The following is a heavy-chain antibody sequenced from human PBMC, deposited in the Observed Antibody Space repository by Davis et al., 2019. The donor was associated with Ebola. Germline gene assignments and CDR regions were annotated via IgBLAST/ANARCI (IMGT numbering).Heavy chain of an antibody. V-gene: IGHV1-69*13. D-gene: IGHD6-6*01. CDR3: ARGIATRPAYYFDS. CDR2: IIPGFGAA. CDR1: GYTFTNYY. J-gene: IGHJ4*02. Sequence: AASVKVSCKASGYTFTNYYMHWVRQAPGQGLEWIGGIIPGFGAANYAQRFLGRVTITADESATTAHMELSSLRSDDTAVYYCARGIATRPAYYFDSWGQGTRVTVSS.